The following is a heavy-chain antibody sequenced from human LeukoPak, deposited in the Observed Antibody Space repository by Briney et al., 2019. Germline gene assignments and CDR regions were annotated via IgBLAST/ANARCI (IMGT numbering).Heavy chain of an antibody. CDR2: INPNSGGT. CDR3: ARDYYDSSGYYPGVGDY. Sequence: GASVKVSCKTSGYTFTGYYMHWVRQAPGQGLEWMGWINPNSGGTNYAQKLQGRVTMTTDTSTSTAYMELRSLRSDDTAVYYCARDYYDSSGYYPGVGDYWGQGTLVTVSS. V-gene: IGHV1-2*02. CDR1: GYTFTGYY. J-gene: IGHJ4*02. D-gene: IGHD3-22*01.